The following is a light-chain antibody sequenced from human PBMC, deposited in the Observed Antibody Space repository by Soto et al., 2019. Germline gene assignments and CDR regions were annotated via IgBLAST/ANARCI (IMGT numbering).Light chain of an antibody. CDR1: EDITSY. CDR3: QQLKSYPLT. J-gene: IGKJ4*01. CDR2: ATS. Sequence: IQLTQSPSFLSASVGDRVTLTCRASEDITSYLAWYQQKPGRAPKLLIYATSTFQSGVPSRFSGSGSGTEFTLTISSLQPEDFATYYCQQLKSYPLTFGGGTKVDIK. V-gene: IGKV1-9*01.